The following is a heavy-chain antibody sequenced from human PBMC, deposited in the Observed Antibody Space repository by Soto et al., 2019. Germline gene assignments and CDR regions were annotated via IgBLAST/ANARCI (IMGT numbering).Heavy chain of an antibody. V-gene: IGHV4-59*01. J-gene: IGHJ6*02. CDR3: ARGEGGIYGFHYYYGMDV. CDR2: IYYSGST. D-gene: IGHD3-10*01. CDR1: GGSISSYY. Sequence: ASETLSLTCTVSGGSISSYYWSWIRQPPGKGLEWIGYIYYSGSTNYNPSLKSRVTISVDTSKNQFSLKLSSVTAADTAVYYCARGEGGIYGFHYYYGMDVWGQGTTVTVSS.